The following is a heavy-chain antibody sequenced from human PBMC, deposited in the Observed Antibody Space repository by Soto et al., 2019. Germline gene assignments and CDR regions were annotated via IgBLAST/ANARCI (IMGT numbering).Heavy chain of an antibody. D-gene: IGHD1-1*01. J-gene: IGHJ3*02. V-gene: IGHV3-7*01. CDR3: ARDHRYNWNDVGVFDAFDI. CDR1: GFTFSSYW. CDR2: IKQDGSEK. Sequence: GGSLRLSCAASGFTFSSYWMSWVRQAPGKGLEWVANIKQDGSEKYYVDSVKGRFTISRDNAKNSLYLQMNSLRAEDTAVYYCARDHRYNWNDVGVFDAFDIWGQGTMVTVSS.